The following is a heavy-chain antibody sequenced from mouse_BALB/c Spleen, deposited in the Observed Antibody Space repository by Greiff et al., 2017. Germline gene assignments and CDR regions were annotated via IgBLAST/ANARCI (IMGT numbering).Heavy chain of an antibody. D-gene: IGHD1-1*01. CDR1: GFTFSSYT. Sequence: EVHLVESGGGLVQPGGSLKLSCAASGFTFSSYTMSWVRQTPEKRLEWVAYISNGGGSTYYPDTVKGRFTISRDNAKNTLYLQMSSLKSEDTAMYYCARQAYYYGSSPTAYWGQGTLVTVSA. J-gene: IGHJ3*01. CDR3: ARQAYYYGSSPTAY. V-gene: IGHV5-12-2*01. CDR2: ISNGGGST.